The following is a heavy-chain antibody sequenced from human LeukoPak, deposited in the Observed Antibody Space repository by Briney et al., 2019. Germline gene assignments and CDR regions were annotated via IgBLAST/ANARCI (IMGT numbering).Heavy chain of an antibody. J-gene: IGHJ4*02. CDR2: ISVSGSNT. D-gene: IGHD4-23*01. CDR1: GFTFGSYA. CDR3: AKGWGYGGNFLASDY. Sequence: PGGSLRLSCAASGFTFGSYAMSWVRQAPGKGLEWVSEISVSGSNTYYADSVKGRFTISRDNSKNTLYLQMNSLRVVDTAVYYCAKGWGYGGNFLASDYWGQGTLVTVSS. V-gene: IGHV3-23*01.